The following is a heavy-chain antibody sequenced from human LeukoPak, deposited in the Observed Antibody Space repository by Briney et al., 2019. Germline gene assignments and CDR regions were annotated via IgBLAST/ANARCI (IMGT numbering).Heavy chain of an antibody. CDR2: IGSGGST. D-gene: IGHD6-13*01. V-gene: IGHV3-23*01. CDR1: GFTFGDYG. Sequence: PGGSLRLSCTASGFTFGDYGMIWVRQAPGKGLEWVSAIGSGGSTYYADSVKGRFTISRDNSKNTLSLQMNSLRAEDTAVYYCAKGSSISRKGVDYWGQGTLVTVSS. CDR3: AKGSSISRKGVDY. J-gene: IGHJ4*02.